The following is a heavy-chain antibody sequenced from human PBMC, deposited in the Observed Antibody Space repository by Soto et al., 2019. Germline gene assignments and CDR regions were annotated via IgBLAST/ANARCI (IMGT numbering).Heavy chain of an antibody. V-gene: IGHV3-33*01. CDR1: GFSFSSYG. J-gene: IGHJ3*02. Sequence: QVQLVESGGGVVQPGRSLRLSCAASGFSFSSYGMRWVRQAPGKGLEWVAVIWYDGSNKYYADSVKGRFTISRDNSKNTLYLQMNSLRAEDTAVYYCARDKSIAAAGSDAFDIWGQGTMVTVSS. D-gene: IGHD6-13*01. CDR2: IWYDGSNK. CDR3: ARDKSIAAAGSDAFDI.